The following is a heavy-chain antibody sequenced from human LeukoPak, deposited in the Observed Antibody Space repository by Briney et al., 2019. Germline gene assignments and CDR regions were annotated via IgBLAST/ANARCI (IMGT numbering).Heavy chain of an antibody. V-gene: IGHV3-66*02. Sequence: GGSLRLSCAASGFTVSSNYMSSVRQAPGRGLEWGSVIYSGGSTYYADYVKGRFTISRDNSKNTLYLQMNRLRAEDTAVYYCASLPRRYYYDSSGYTLDYWGQGTLVTVSS. CDR3: ASLPRRYYYDSSGYTLDY. J-gene: IGHJ4*02. CDR2: IYSGGST. CDR1: GFTVSSNY. D-gene: IGHD3-22*01.